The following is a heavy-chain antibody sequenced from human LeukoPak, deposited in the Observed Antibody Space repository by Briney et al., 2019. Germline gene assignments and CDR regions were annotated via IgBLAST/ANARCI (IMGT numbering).Heavy chain of an antibody. CDR1: GFTFSSYG. V-gene: IGHV3-23*01. D-gene: IGHD5-18*01. J-gene: IGHJ4*02. CDR3: AKGPANTAMAKYYFDY. CDR2: ISGSGGST. Sequence: GGTLRLSCAASGFTFSSYGMSWVRQAPGKGLEWVSAISGSGGSTYYADSVKGRFTISRDNSKNTLYLQMNSLRAEDTAVYYYAKGPANTAMAKYYFDYWGQGTLVTVSS.